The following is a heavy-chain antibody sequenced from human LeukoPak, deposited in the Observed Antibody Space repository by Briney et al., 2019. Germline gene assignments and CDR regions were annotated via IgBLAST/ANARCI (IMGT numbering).Heavy chain of an antibody. CDR3: ARSQYSSSWYLGYYGMDV. Sequence: SVKVSCKASGGTFSSYAISWVRQAPGQGLEWMGGIIPIFGTANYAQKFQGRVTITADESTSTAYMELSSLRSEDTAVYYCARSQYSSSWYLGYYGMDVWGQGTTVTVSS. V-gene: IGHV1-69*13. J-gene: IGHJ6*02. CDR1: GGTFSSYA. D-gene: IGHD6-13*01. CDR2: IIPIFGTA.